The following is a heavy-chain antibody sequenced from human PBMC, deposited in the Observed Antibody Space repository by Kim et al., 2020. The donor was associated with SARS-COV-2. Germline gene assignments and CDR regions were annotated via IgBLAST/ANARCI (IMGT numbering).Heavy chain of an antibody. J-gene: IGHJ4*02. CDR3: VTGGGPA. D-gene: IGHD5-12*01. CDR1: GYTFTTYN. Sequence: SVKVSCKASGYTFTTYNIHWVRQAPGQGLEWMGWINSGKGSTKYSQKFQGRVSISRDTSASTAYMELSSLGSEDTAVYYCVTGGGPAWGQGTLVTVSS. CDR2: INSGKGST. V-gene: IGHV1-3*04.